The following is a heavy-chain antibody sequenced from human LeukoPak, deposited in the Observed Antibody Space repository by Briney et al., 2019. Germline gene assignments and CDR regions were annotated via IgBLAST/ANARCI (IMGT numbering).Heavy chain of an antibody. J-gene: IGHJ4*02. CDR1: GFTFSSYW. CDR2: IKQDGSEK. Sequence: GGSLRLSCAASGFTFSSYWMSWVRQAPGKGLEWVANIKQDGSEKYYVDSVKGRFTISRDNAKNSLYLQMNSLKTEDTAVYYCTTDDPSLILRYFDWLDFDYWGQGTLVTVSS. V-gene: IGHV3-7*03. D-gene: IGHD3-9*01. CDR3: TTDDPSLILRYFDWLDFDY.